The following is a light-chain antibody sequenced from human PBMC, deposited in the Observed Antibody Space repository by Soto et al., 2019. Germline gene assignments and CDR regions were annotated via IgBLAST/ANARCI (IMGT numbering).Light chain of an antibody. CDR3: CSYAGPRVV. Sequence: QSVLTQPASVSGSPGQSITISCTGTSSDVGSYNLVSWYQQHPGKAPKLMIYEGSKRPSGVSNRFSGSKSGNTASLTISGLQAEDEADYYCCSYAGPRVVFGGGTQLTVL. CDR2: EGS. V-gene: IGLV2-23*01. J-gene: IGLJ2*01. CDR1: SSDVGSYNL.